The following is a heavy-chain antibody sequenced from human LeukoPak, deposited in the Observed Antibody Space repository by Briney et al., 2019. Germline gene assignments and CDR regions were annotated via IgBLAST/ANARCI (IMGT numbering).Heavy chain of an antibody. CDR1: GFTFSDYY. V-gene: IGHV3-7*01. CDR2: INLDGSDK. D-gene: IGHD1-7*01. J-gene: IGHJ4*02. CDR3: ARAHNWKYGSFDF. Sequence: PGGSLRLSCAASGFTFSDYYMSWIRQAPGKGLEWVGNINLDGSDKYYGDSVKGRFTISRDNAKNSLYLQMNSLRAEDTAVYYCARAHNWKYGSFDFWGQGTLVTVSS.